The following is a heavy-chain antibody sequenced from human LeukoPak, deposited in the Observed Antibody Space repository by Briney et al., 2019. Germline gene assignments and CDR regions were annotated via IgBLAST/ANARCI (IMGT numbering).Heavy chain of an antibody. J-gene: IGHJ4*02. CDR2: IKQDGSEK. D-gene: IGHD3-16*01. CDR1: GFIFTNYW. V-gene: IGHV3-7*01. CDR3: AKEGPYDSSTVRLDF. Sequence: PGGSLRLSCAASGFIFTNYWMGWVRQAPGKGLEWVANIKQDGSEKYYVDSVKGRFTISRDNSKSTVSLQMTSLTPEDTAIYYCAKEGPYDSSTVRLDFWGQGTLVAVSS.